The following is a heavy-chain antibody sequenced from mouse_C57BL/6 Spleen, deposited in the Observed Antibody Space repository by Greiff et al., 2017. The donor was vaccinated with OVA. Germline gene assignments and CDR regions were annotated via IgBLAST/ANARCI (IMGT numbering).Heavy chain of an antibody. V-gene: IGHV1-52*01. Sequence: QVQLKEPGAELVRPGSSVKLSCKASGYTFTSYWMHWVKQRPIQGLEWIGNIDPSDSETHYNQKFKDKATLTVDKSSSTAYMQLSSLTSEDSAVYYCARSDYYGSSYGDYWGQGTTLTVSS. CDR3: ARSDYYGSSYGDY. D-gene: IGHD1-1*01. CDR2: IDPSDSET. CDR1: GYTFTSYW. J-gene: IGHJ2*01.